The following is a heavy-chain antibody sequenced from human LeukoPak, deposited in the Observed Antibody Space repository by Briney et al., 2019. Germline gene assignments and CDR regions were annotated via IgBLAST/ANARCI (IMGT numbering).Heavy chain of an antibody. J-gene: IGHJ4*02. V-gene: IGHV1-8*01. CDR1: GYTFTSYD. CDR2: VNPNSGNT. CDR3: AREGSSSVSDY. Sequence: GSVKVSCKASGYTFTSYDINWVRQATGQGLEWMGWVNPNSGNTGYAQKFQGRVTMTRNTSISTAYMELSSLRSEDTAVYYCAREGSSSVSDYWGQGTLVTVSS. D-gene: IGHD6-13*01.